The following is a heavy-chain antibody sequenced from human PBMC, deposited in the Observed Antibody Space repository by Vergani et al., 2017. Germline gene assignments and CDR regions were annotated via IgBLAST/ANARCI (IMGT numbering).Heavy chain of an antibody. J-gene: IGHJ5*02. Sequence: QVQLVESGGGVVQPGRSLRLSCGASGFIFSTYGMHWVRQAPGKGLEWVAVISYDGNDKHYADSVKGRFTISRDNSKNTVYLQMTSLKAEDTALYFCTKDLTSSTYNWFDPWGQGTLDIVSS. CDR2: ISYDGNDK. CDR3: TKDLTSSTYNWFDP. D-gene: IGHD2-2*01. CDR1: GFIFSTYG. V-gene: IGHV3-30*18.